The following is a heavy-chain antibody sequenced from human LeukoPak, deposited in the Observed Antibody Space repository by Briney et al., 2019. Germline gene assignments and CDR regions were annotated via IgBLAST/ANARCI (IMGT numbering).Heavy chain of an antibody. Sequence: SVKVSCKASGGTFSSYAISWVRQAPGQGLEWMGGIIPIFGTANQGRVTITAVKSTSTAYMELSSLRSEDTAVYYCARGRVYCSSTSWYVGYGMDVWGKGTTVTVS. V-gene: IGHV1-69*06. CDR2: IIPIFGTA. CDR3: ARGRVYCSSTSWYVGYGMDV. CDR1: GGTFSSYA. D-gene: IGHD2-2*01. J-gene: IGHJ6*04.